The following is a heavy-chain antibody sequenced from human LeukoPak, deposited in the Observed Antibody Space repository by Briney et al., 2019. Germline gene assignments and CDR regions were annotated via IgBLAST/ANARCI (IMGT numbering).Heavy chain of an antibody. CDR3: ARGIAVAGIMDWFDP. Sequence: PGGCLRLSCAASGFTFSDYYMSWSRQARGKGLEWVSYISSSSSYTNYADSVKGRFTISRDNAKNSLYLQMNSLRAEDTAVYYCARGIAVAGIMDWFDPWAQGTLATVTS. D-gene: IGHD6-19*01. V-gene: IGHV3-11*06. CDR2: ISSSSSYT. CDR1: GFTFSDYY. J-gene: IGHJ5*02.